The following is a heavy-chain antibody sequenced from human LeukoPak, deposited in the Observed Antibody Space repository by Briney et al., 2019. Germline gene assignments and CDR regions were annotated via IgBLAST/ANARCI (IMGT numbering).Heavy chain of an antibody. CDR2: ISAYNGNT. D-gene: IGHD1-26*01. V-gene: IGHV1-18*01. CDR3: ARGGRWELPRPYAFDI. Sequence: ASVKVSCKASGYTFTSYAITWVRQAPGQGLEWMGWISAYNGNTNYAQKLQGRVTMTTDTSTSTAYMELRSLRSDDTAVYYCARGGRWELPRPYAFDIWGQGTMVTVSS. J-gene: IGHJ3*02. CDR1: GYTFTSYA.